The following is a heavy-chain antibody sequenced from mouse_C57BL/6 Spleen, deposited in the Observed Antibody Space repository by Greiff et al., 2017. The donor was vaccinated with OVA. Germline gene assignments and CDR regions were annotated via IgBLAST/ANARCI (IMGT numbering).Heavy chain of an antibody. V-gene: IGHV1-39*01. D-gene: IGHD1-3*01. CDR3: ARRSGNLYYYAMDY. CDR2: INPNYGTT. Sequence: VQLKESGPELVKPGASVKISCKASGYSFTDYNMNWVKQSNGKSLEWIGVINPNYGTTSYNQKFKGKATLTVDQSSSTAYMQLNSLTSEDSAVYYCARRSGNLYYYAMDYWGQGTSVTVSS. CDR1: GYSFTDYN. J-gene: IGHJ4*01.